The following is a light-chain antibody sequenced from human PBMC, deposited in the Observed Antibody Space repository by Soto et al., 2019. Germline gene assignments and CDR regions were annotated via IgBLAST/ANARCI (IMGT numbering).Light chain of an antibody. V-gene: IGKV3-15*01. J-gene: IGKJ1*01. CDR2: GAS. CDR1: QSVSSN. CDR3: QKYNNWPTWT. Sequence: EIVMTQSPATLSVSPGERATLSCRASQSVSSNLAWYQQKPGQAHRLLIYGASTRATGIPARFSGSGSGTEFILTIRSLKSEDFAVYYCQKYNNWPTWTFGQGTQLDIK.